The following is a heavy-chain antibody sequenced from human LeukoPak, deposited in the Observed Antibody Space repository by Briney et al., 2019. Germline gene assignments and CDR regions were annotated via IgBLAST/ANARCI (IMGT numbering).Heavy chain of an antibody. V-gene: IGHV3-23*01. D-gene: IGHD3-16*01. CDR3: AGGPRDCSGGKCHSGGGYYFEY. CDR1: GFTSSSYA. J-gene: IGHJ4*02. Sequence: GGSLRLSCAASGFTSSSYAMSWVRQAPGKGLEWVSAVSGSGANTYHSDSVRGRFTISRDNSKNTLHLQMNSLRAEDTAVFYCAGGPRDCSGGKCHSGGGYYFEYWGQGILVTVSS. CDR2: VSGSGANT.